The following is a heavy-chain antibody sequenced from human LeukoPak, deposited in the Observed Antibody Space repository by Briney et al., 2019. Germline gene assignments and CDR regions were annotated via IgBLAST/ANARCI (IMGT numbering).Heavy chain of an antibody. J-gene: IGHJ4*02. V-gene: IGHV3-21*01. D-gene: IGHD1-26*01. CDR1: GFTFSSYT. CDR2: ISGSSDDI. CDR3: ARRGYHDYSGFDY. Sequence: GGSLRVSCAASGFTFSSYTMNWVRQAPGKGLEWVSSISGSSDDIYYADSVKGRFTISRDNSKNSLYLQMNRLRAEDTALYYCARRGYHDYSGFDYWGQGTLVTVSS.